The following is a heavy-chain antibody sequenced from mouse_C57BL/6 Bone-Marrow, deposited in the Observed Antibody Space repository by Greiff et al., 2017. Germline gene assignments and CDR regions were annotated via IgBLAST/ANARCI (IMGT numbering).Heavy chain of an antibody. D-gene: IGHD1-1*01. CDR1: GYTFTSYG. Sequence: VMLVESGAELARPGASVKLSCKASGYTFTSYGISWVKQRTGQGLEWIGEIYPRSGNTYYNEKFKGKATLTADKSSSTAYMELRSLTSEDSAVYFCARAPYGCSYVATGWIAYWGQGTLVTVSA. CDR3: ARAPYGCSYVATGWIAY. CDR2: IYPRSGNT. V-gene: IGHV1-81*01. J-gene: IGHJ3*01.